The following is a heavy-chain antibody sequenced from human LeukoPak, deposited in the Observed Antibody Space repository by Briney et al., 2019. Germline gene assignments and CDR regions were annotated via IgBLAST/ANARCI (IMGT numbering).Heavy chain of an antibody. D-gene: IGHD5-18*01. J-gene: IGHJ4*02. CDR2: IKQDGSEK. CDR1: GFTFSTYW. V-gene: IGHV3-7*01. Sequence: GGSLRLSCAASGFTFSTYWMSWVRQAPGKGLEWVANIKQDGSEKYYVDSVKGRFTTSRDNAKNTLYLQMNSLRAEDTAVYYCARVRAGYSYGIDYWGQGTLVTVSS. CDR3: ARVRAGYSYGIDY.